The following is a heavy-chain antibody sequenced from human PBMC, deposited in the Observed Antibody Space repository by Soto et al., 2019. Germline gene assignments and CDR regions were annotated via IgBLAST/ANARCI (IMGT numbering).Heavy chain of an antibody. CDR1: GGSISSYY. D-gene: IGHD4-17*01. Sequence: PSETLSLTCTVSGGSISSYYWSWIRQPPGKGLEWIGYIYYSGSTDYNPSLKSRYNPSLKSRVTISVDTSKNQFSLKLSSVTAADTAVYYCARDKGSSTVTTNYFDYWGQGTLVTV. CDR3: ARDKGSSTVTTNYFDY. J-gene: IGHJ4*02. V-gene: IGHV4-59*01. CDR2: IYYSGST.